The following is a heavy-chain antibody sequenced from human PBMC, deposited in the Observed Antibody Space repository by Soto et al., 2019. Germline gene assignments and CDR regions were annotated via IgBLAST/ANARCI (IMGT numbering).Heavy chain of an antibody. CDR3: AASIRMVGLSDY. V-gene: IGHV1-58*01. CDR2: IVVGSGNT. D-gene: IGHD2-8*01. CDR1: GFTFTSSA. Sequence: SVKVSCKASGFTFTSSAVQWVRQARGQRLEWIGWIVVGSGNTNYAQKFQERVTITRDMSTSTAYMELSSLRSEDTAVYYCAASIRMVGLSDYWGQGTLVTVSS. J-gene: IGHJ4*02.